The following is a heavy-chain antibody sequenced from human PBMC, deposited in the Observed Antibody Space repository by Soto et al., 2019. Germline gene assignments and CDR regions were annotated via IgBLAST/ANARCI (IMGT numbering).Heavy chain of an antibody. Sequence: ASVKVSCKASGYTFTSYAMQWVRQAPGQRLEWMGWINAGNGNTKYAQKFQGRVTMTTDTSTSTAYMELRSLRSDDTAVFYCAREMVRGVGSDYWGQGTLVTVSS. CDR2: INAGNGNT. D-gene: IGHD3-10*01. CDR3: AREMVRGVGSDY. V-gene: IGHV1-3*01. CDR1: GYTFTSYA. J-gene: IGHJ4*02.